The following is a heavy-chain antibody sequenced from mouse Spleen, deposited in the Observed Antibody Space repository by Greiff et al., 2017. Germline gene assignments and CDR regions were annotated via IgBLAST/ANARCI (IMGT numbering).Heavy chain of an antibody. V-gene: IGHV5-9-1*02. Sequence: EVNLVESGEGLVKPGGSLKLSCAASGFTFSSYAMSWVRQTPEKRLEWVAYISSGGDYIYYADTVKGRFTISRDNARNTLYLQMSSLKSEDTAMYYCTREKDYYYGSSYGWFAYWGQGTLVTVSA. J-gene: IGHJ3*01. CDR1: GFTFSSYA. D-gene: IGHD1-1*01. CDR3: TREKDYYYGSSYGWFAY. CDR2: ISSGGDYI.